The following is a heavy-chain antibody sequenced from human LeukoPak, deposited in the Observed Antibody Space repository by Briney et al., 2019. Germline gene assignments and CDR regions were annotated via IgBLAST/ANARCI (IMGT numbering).Heavy chain of an antibody. Sequence: PSQTLSLTCTVSGGSISSGDYYWSWIRQPQGKGLEWIGYIYYSGSTYYNPSLKNRVTISVDTSKNQFSLKLSSVTAADTAVYYCARTEVMDSSGYYYGSFNYWGQGTLVTVSS. D-gene: IGHD3-22*01. J-gene: IGHJ4*02. CDR1: GGSISSGDYY. CDR2: IYYSGST. V-gene: IGHV4-30-4*08. CDR3: ARTEVMDSSGYYYGSFNY.